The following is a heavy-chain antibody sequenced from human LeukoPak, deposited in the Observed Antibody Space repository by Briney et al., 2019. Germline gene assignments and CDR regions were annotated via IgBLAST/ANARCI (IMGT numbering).Heavy chain of an antibody. V-gene: IGHV3-7*01. J-gene: IGHJ4*02. CDR2: ILPAGKES. CDR3: MSAHGY. Sequence: GGSLRLSCVVSGYIFSTNMMTWVRQTPGKGLEWVATILPAGKESYRVESVKGRFTVSRDNAKNLLFLQMNSLRADDTAVYYCMSAHGYWGQGTLVTVSS. CDR1: GYIFSTNM.